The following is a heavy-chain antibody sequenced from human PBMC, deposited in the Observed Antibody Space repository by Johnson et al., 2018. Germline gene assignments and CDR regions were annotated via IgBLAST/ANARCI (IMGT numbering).Heavy chain of an antibody. CDR3: AKDMWDSMGFSLHACDI. Sequence: EVQLVESGGGLVQPGRSLRLSCAASGFTFDTYAMNWVRQAPGKGLEWVSGLSWNSGSIGYADSVKGRFTISRDNVKNSLYLQMNSLRTEDTALYYCAKDMWDSMGFSLHACDICGQGTMVTVSS. CDR1: GFTFDTYA. J-gene: IGHJ3*02. D-gene: IGHD3-22*01. V-gene: IGHV3-9*01. CDR2: LSWNSGSI.